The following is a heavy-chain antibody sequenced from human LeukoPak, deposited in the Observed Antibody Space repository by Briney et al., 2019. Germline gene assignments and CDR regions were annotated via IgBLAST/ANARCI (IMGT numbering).Heavy chain of an antibody. CDR3: ARDLRRHIVVVTALVRPHNWFDP. D-gene: IGHD2-21*02. V-gene: IGHV4-39*07. J-gene: IGHJ5*02. Sequence: PSETLSLTCTVSGSSISSSSYYWGWIRQPPGKGLEWIGSIYYSGSTYYNPSLKSRVTISVDTSKNQFSLKLSSVTAADTAVYYCARDLRRHIVVVTALVRPHNWFDPWGQGTLVTVSS. CDR1: GSSISSSSYY. CDR2: IYYSGST.